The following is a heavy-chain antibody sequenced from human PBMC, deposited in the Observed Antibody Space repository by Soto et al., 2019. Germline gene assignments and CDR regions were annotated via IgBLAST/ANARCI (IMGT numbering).Heavy chain of an antibody. Sequence: SETLSLIPAVTGGSFSGHSRSRIRQPPGKGLEWFWEINHSGSTNYNPSLKSRVTISVDTSQNQFSLKLSFVTAADTAVYYCARGRRLITLVRGVIESWFDPRGQRTLVTVSP. D-gene: IGHD3-10*01. V-gene: IGHV4-34*01. J-gene: IGHJ5*02. CDR3: ARGRRLITLVRGVIESWFDP. CDR1: GGSFSGHS. CDR2: INHSGST.